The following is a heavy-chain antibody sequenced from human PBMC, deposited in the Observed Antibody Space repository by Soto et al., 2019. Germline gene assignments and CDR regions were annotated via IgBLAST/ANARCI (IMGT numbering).Heavy chain of an antibody. Sequence: GSLRLYCAASGFTFSDYYMSWIRQAPGKGLEWVSYISNSGSTIYFADSVKGRFTISRDNAKNSLYLQMRSLRAEDTAVYYCARDLWPLDYWGQGTLVTVSS. CDR3: ARDLWPLDY. CDR1: GFTFSDYY. CDR2: ISNSGSTI. V-gene: IGHV3-11*01. D-gene: IGHD3-10*01. J-gene: IGHJ4*02.